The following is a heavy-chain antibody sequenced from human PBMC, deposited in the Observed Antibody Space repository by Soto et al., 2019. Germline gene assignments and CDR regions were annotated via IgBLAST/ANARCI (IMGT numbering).Heavy chain of an antibody. CDR2: IDPTESYT. D-gene: IGHD5-12*01. CDR1: GYSFTNYW. V-gene: IGHV5-10-1*03. CDR3: AMLVGGYNGSPSPFDH. Sequence: EVQLVQSGAEVKKPGESLRISCKGSGYSFTNYWINWVRQMPGKGLEWMGRIDPTESYTNYSPSFQGHVTISVDKSISTAYLQWSSLKASDTAIYYCAMLVGGYNGSPSPFDHWGKGTPVTVS. J-gene: IGHJ4*02.